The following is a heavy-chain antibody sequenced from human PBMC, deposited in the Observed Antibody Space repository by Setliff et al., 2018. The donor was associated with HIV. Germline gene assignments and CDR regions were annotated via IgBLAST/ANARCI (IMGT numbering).Heavy chain of an antibody. CDR2: ISPSSGGT. V-gene: IGHV3-23*01. J-gene: IGHJ4*02. CDR1: GFTFRNYA. Sequence: LRLSCAASGFTFRNYAMTWVRQAPGKGLEWVSTISPSSGGTNYADSVRGRFTISRDNSKNILYLQMNSLRVEDSAVYYCAKTVALLRAARLDLDYWGQGTLVTVS. CDR3: AKTVALLRAARLDLDY. D-gene: IGHD6-6*01.